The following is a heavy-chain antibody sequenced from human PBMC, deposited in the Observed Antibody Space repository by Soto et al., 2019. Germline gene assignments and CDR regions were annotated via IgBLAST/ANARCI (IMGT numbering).Heavy chain of an antibody. D-gene: IGHD3-10*01. Sequence: GGCLRLSCAASGFTFSSYWMSWVRQPPGKGLEWVANIKQDGSEKYYVDSVKGRFTISRDNAKNSLYLQMNSLRAEDTAVYYCARVLITMVRGVTPYAWYYYMDVWGKGATGTVSS. CDR3: ARVLITMVRGVTPYAWYYYMDV. CDR2: IKQDGSEK. J-gene: IGHJ6*03. CDR1: GFTFSSYW. V-gene: IGHV3-7*01.